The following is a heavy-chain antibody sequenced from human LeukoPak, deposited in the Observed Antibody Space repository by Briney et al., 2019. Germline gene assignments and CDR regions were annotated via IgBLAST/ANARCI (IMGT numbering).Heavy chain of an antibody. CDR3: AREGIVGDHAFDI. D-gene: IGHD1-26*01. CDR2: INPNSGGT. J-gene: IGHJ3*02. CDR1: GYTFTGYY. V-gene: IGHV1-2*02. Sequence: ASVKVSCKASGYTFTGYYMHWVRQAPGQGLEWMGWINPNSGGTNYAQKFQGRVTMTRDASISTAYMELSRLRSDDTAVYYCAREGIVGDHAFDIWGQGTMVTVSS.